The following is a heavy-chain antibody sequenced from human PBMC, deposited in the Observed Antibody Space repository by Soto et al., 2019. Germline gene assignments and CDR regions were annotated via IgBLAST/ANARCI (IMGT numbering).Heavy chain of an antibody. D-gene: IGHD3-10*01. CDR1: GFTFSSYG. CDR2: IWFDGSNK. CDR3: AKEVIVTTTSGSPVGR. Sequence: QVQLVDSGGGVVQPGRSLRLSCVASGFTFSSYGMYWVRQAPGKGLEWVALIWFDGSNKYYADSVKGRFTISRDNSKNTLFLQMDSLRVEDTAVYYCAKEVIVTTTSGSPVGRWGQGTLVTVSS. V-gene: IGHV3-33*06. J-gene: IGHJ4*02.